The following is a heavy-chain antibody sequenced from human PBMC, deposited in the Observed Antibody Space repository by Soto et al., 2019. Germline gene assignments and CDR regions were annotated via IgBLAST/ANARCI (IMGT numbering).Heavy chain of an antibody. J-gene: IGHJ6*02. CDR3: ATDGSYAQHV. Sequence: GGSLRLSCAASGFTFSSTWMHWVRQAPGKGLVWVSHINSDGSSTTYADSVGGRFTISRDNAKNTVYLQMNRLRAEDTAVYYCATDGSYAQHVWGQGTTVTVSS. V-gene: IGHV3-74*03. CDR1: GFTFSSTW. CDR2: INSDGSST. D-gene: IGHD3-16*01.